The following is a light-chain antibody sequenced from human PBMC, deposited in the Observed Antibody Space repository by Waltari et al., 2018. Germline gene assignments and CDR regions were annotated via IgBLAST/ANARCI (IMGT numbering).Light chain of an antibody. Sequence: ETVMIQSPVTLSVSAGATVTLSCRASHSVSNNVAWYQQTPGQAPRLLIYAAFSRGNAIPARFGGSGSGTDFTLTIRPLQSEDFGVYYCQQYHEWPYTFGQGTKLE. CDR3: QQYHEWPYT. CDR2: AAF. V-gene: IGKV3-15*01. CDR1: HSVSNN. J-gene: IGKJ2*01.